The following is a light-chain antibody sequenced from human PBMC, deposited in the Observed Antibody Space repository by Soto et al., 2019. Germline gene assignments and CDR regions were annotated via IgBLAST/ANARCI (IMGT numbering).Light chain of an antibody. CDR1: QSVVNSY. Sequence: DIVLTQSPGTLSLSPGERAILSCRASQSVVNSYLAWFQHKPGQAPRLLIHAASRRATGIPDRFSGSGFGTDFTLTISRLEPEDFSVYYCQQYGDSPFTFGPGTRVDIK. V-gene: IGKV3-20*01. J-gene: IGKJ3*01. CDR3: QQYGDSPFT. CDR2: AAS.